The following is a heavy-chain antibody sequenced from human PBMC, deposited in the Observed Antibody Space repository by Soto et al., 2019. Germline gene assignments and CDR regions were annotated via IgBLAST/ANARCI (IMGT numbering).Heavy chain of an antibody. Sequence: EVQLLESGGGLVQPGGSLRLSCAASGFTFSTYTMSWVRQAPGKGMECVSAISGTGGSSSYTDSVKGRFTISRDNSKNPPSLQMDSLRAEDTARYYCAKRAVAGRNWYFDLWGRGTLVTVSS. D-gene: IGHD6-19*01. V-gene: IGHV3-23*01. CDR2: ISGTGGSS. CDR1: GFTFSTYT. CDR3: AKRAVAGRNWYFDL. J-gene: IGHJ2*01.